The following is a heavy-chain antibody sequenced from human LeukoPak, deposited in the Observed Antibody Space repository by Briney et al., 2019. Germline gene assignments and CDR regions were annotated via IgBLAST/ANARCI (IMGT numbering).Heavy chain of an antibody. CDR1: GGTFSSYA. CDR3: ARGHHYYNTRGYYFNDAFDM. J-gene: IGHJ3*02. CDR2: IIAIFGTV. V-gene: IGHV1-69*13. Sequence: ASVKVSCKASGGTFSSYAISWVRQAPGQGLEWMGGIIAIFGTVNYAQKFLGRVTITADESTSTAYMELSTLRSEDTAVYFCARGHHYYNTRGYYFNDAFDMWGQGTMVTVSS. D-gene: IGHD3-22*01.